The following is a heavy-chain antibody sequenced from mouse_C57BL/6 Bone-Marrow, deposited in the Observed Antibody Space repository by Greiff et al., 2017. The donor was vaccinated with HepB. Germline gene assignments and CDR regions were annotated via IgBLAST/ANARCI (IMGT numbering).Heavy chain of an antibody. J-gene: IGHJ2*01. CDR1: GFTFSNYW. Sequence: VQLKESGGGLVQPGGSMKLSCVASGFTFSNYWMNWVRQSPEKGLEWVAQIRLKSDNYATHYAESVNGRFTISRDDSKSSVYLQMNNVRAEDTGIYYCTGGDGYPDYWGQGTTLTVSS. CDR2: IRLKSDNYAT. V-gene: IGHV6-3*01. D-gene: IGHD2-3*01. CDR3: TGGDGYPDY.